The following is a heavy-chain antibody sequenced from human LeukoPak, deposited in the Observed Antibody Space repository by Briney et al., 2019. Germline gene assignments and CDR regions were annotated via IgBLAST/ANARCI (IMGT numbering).Heavy chain of an antibody. D-gene: IGHD6-19*01. Sequence: SETLSLACAVYGGSFSGYYWSWIRQPPGKGLEWIGEINHSGSTNYNPSLKSRVTISVDTSKNQFSLKLSSVTAADTAVYYCARVRRVAVAVSHTYYYYYYVDVWGKGTTVTVSS. CDR2: INHSGST. J-gene: IGHJ6*03. CDR1: GGSFSGYY. V-gene: IGHV4-34*01. CDR3: ARVRRVAVAVSHTYYYYYYVDV.